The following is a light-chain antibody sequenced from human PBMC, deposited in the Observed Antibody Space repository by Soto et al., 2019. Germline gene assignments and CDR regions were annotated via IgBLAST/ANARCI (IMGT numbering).Light chain of an antibody. Sequence: TQSPSSLSASVGDRVTITCRASQGINSFLAWYQQKPGQALRLVMYDVSKRATGIPARFSGSGSGTDFTLTISSLEPEDFAVYYCHQRSNWPLTFGGGTKLEIK. J-gene: IGKJ4*01. CDR3: HQRSNWPLT. V-gene: IGKV3-11*01. CDR2: DVS. CDR1: QGINSF.